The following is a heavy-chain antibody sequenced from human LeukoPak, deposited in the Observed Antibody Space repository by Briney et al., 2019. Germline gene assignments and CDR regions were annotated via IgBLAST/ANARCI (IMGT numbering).Heavy chain of an antibody. CDR3: ASQGNTMVRGLNWWFDP. J-gene: IGHJ5*02. CDR2: INPNSGAT. V-gene: IGHV1-2*02. Sequence: GAVKDSCKASRYTLTGYFMHWVRQARAQGGEWMGWINPNSGATNYAQNFQGRVTMTRDTSITTAYMELSRLRSDDTAVYYWASQGNTMVRGLNWWFDPWGQGTLVTVSS. D-gene: IGHD3-10*01. CDR1: RYTLTGYF.